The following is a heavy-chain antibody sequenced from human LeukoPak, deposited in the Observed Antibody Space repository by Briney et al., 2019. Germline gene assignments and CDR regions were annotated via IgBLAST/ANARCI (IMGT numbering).Heavy chain of an antibody. CDR2: IWHDGSAK. D-gene: IGHD2-2*02. J-gene: IGHJ4*02. Sequence: GGSLRLSCAASGFTFSSNGMSWVRQAPGKGLEWVANIWHDGSAKYYVDSVKGRFIISRDNAKNSLFLQMNSLRAEDTAVYSCARGYCTSSSCYNDYWGQGTLVTVSS. V-gene: IGHV3-7*01. CDR3: ARGYCTSSSCYNDY. CDR1: GFTFSSNG.